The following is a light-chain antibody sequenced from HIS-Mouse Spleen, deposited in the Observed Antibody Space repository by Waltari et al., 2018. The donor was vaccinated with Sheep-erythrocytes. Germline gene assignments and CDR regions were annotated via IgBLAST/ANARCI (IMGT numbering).Light chain of an antibody. CDR2: LGS. CDR3: MQALQTPLT. CDR1: QSLLHSNGYNY. J-gene: IGKJ2*01. V-gene: IGKV2-28*01. Sequence: DIVMTQSPLSLPVTPGEPASISCRSSQSLLHSNGYNYLDWYLQKPGQSPQLLIYLGSNRAYRVPDRFSGSGSGTDFTLKISRVEAEDVGVYYCMQALQTPLTFGQGTKLEIK.